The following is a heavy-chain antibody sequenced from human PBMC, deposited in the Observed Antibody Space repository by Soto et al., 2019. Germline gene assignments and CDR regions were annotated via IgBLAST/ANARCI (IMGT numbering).Heavy chain of an antibody. Sequence: EVQLVESGGGSIQPGGSLRLSCVISGFTFSNFWMHWVRQIPGKGLVWVARINGDGTSKKYADSVKGRFTISRDNVKNTLFLQMNSLRVDDTAIYYCVRDFDWYFDVWGRGTLVTVSS. J-gene: IGHJ2*01. CDR3: VRDFDWYFDV. CDR1: GFTFSNFW. V-gene: IGHV3-74*01. CDR2: INGDGTSK.